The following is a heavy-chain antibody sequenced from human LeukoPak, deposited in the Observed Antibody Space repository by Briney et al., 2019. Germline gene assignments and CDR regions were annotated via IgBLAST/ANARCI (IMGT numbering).Heavy chain of an antibody. V-gene: IGHV3-7*01. Sequence: GGSLRLSCAASGFTFSSYWMSWVRQAPGKGLEWVANIKQDGSEKYYVDSVKGRFTISRDNAKNSLYLQMNSLRAEDTAVYSCARDLAPYCSGGRCSTFDSWGQGTLVTVSS. CDR2: IKQDGSEK. J-gene: IGHJ4*02. D-gene: IGHD2-15*01. CDR1: GFTFSSYW. CDR3: ARDLAPYCSGGRCSTFDS.